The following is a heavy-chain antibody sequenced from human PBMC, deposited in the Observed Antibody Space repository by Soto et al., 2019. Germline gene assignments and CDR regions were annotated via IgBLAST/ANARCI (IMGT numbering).Heavy chain of an antibody. Sequence: EVQLVESWGGLVKPGGSLRLSCSASGFSFSDYHMNWVRQAPGRGLEWVSSISTDSSYIHYADSLQGRFTISRDNAKNSLYLQMNSLRADDTAVYYCTRDDIAVAGTDYWGQGTLVTVSS. J-gene: IGHJ4*02. CDR1: GFSFSDYH. CDR3: TRDDIAVAGTDY. CDR2: ISTDSSYI. V-gene: IGHV3-21*01. D-gene: IGHD6-19*01.